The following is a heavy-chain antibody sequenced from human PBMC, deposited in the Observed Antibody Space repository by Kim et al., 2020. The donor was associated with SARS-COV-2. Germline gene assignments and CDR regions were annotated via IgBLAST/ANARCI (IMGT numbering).Heavy chain of an antibody. CDR3: ARGGYYDSSDWDY. J-gene: IGHJ4*02. Sequence: SETLSLTCTVSGGSISSYYWSWIRQPPGKGLEWIGYIYYSGSTNYNPSLKSRVTISVDTSKNQFSLKLSSVTAADTAVYYCARGGYYDSSDWDYWGQGTLVTVSS. D-gene: IGHD3-22*01. V-gene: IGHV4-59*01. CDR2: IYYSGST. CDR1: GGSISSYY.